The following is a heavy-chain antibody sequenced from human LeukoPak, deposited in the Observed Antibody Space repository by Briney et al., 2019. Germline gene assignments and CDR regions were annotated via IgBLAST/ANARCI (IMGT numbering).Heavy chain of an antibody. J-gene: IGHJ4*02. D-gene: IGHD2-8*02. CDR3: AIDPIDSTAF. Sequence: GGSLRLSCAASGFTFSNYAMSGVRHAPGKGLEWVSILDGSGRHIYYADSVQGRFTISRDNSMDTVYLQMNSLRVEDTAVYYCAIDPIDSTAFWGQGTLVTVSS. V-gene: IGHV3-23*01. CDR2: LDGSGRHI. CDR1: GFTFSNYA.